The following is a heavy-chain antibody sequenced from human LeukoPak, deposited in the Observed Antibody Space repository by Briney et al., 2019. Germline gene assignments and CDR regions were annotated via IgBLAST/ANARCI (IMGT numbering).Heavy chain of an antibody. J-gene: IGHJ4*02. CDR1: GGSISSYY. D-gene: IGHD3-22*01. V-gene: IGHV4-34*01. CDR2: IHHSGST. Sequence: SETLSLTCTVPGGSISSYYWSWIRQPPGKGLEWVGEIHHSGSTNYNPSLKSRVTISVDTSKNQFSLKLSSVTAADTAVYYCARGGGITMIVVVTAPFDYWGQGTLVTVSS. CDR3: ARGGGITMIVVVTAPFDY.